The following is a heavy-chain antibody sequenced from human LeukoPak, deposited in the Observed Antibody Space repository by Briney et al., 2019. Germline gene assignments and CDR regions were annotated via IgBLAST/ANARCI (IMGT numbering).Heavy chain of an antibody. D-gene: IGHD1-1*01. V-gene: IGHV3-7*01. CDR1: GFTFSSYW. CDR3: AGGNSFDY. CDR2: IHQDGGQK. J-gene: IGHJ4*02. Sequence: QTGGSLRLSCAASGFTFSSYWMSWVRQAPGKGLEWVANIHQDGGQKFYVDSVEGRFTISRDNAKDSVYLHMNSLRADDTAVYYCAGGNSFDYWGQGTLVTVSS.